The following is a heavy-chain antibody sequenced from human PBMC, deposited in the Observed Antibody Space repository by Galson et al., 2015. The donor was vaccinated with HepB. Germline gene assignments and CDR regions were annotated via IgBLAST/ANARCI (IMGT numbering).Heavy chain of an antibody. D-gene: IGHD3-9*01. J-gene: IGHJ4*02. CDR2: ISTKRGNT. CDR1: GYTFNKYG. CDR3: ARDVDWALDY. V-gene: IGHV1-18*01. Sequence: SCKASGYTFNKYGISWVRQAPGQGVEWMGWISTKRGNTKHAQRLQGRVTMTTETSTNTAYMELRSLRSADTAVYYCARDVDWALDYWGQGTLVTVSS.